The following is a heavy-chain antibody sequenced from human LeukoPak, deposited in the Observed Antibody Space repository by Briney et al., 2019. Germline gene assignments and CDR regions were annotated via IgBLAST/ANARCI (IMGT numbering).Heavy chain of an antibody. CDR3: ATSRSGYMYYFDY. CDR2: ISWDGGST. V-gene: IGHV3-43D*03. D-gene: IGHD3-3*01. CDR1: GFTFDDYA. Sequence: GGSLRLSCAASGFTFDDYAMHWVRQAPGKGLEWVSLISWDGGSTYYADSVKGRFTISRDNSKNSLYLQMNSLRAEDTALYYCATSRSGYMYYFDYWGQGTLVTVSS. J-gene: IGHJ4*02.